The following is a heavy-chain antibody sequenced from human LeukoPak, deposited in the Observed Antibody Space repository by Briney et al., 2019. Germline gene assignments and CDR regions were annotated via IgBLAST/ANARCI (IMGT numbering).Heavy chain of an antibody. J-gene: IGHJ4*02. CDR3: TRVFPLHYCYGSSGYYQY. Sequence: GGSLRLSCAGSGFTFSSYWMSWVRQAPGKGLEWVANIKEDGGEEYYVDSVKGRFTISRDNAKKSLYLQMNSLRAEDTAVYYCTRVFPLHYCYGSSGYYQYWGQGTLVTVSS. CDR1: GFTFSSYW. D-gene: IGHD3-22*01. CDR2: IKEDGGEE. V-gene: IGHV3-7*01.